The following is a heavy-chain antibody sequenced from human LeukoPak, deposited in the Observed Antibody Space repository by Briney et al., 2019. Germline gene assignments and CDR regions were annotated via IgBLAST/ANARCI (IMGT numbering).Heavy chain of an antibody. CDR3: ARDFMRVAGTYDY. D-gene: IGHD6-19*01. V-gene: IGHV3-7*01. CDR1: GFTFSSYW. J-gene: IGHJ4*02. CDR2: VKQDGSEK. Sequence: GGSLRLSCAASGFTFSSYWMSWVRQAPGKGLEWVANVKQDGSEKYYVDSVKGRFTISRDNAKNSLYLQMNSLRAEDTAVYYCARDFMRVAGTYDYWGQGTLVTVSS.